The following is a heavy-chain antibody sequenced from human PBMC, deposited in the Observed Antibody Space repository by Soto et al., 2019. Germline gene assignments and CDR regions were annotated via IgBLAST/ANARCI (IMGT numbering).Heavy chain of an antibody. CDR3: ARSLFPYSSPPRTGPVPGIYFDY. V-gene: IGHV4-61*01. D-gene: IGHD6-13*01. CDR2: IYYSGST. J-gene: IGHJ4*02. Sequence: SETLSLTCTVSGGSVSSGSYYWSWIRQPPGKGLEWIGYIYYSGSTNYNPSLKSRVTISVDTSKNQFSLKLSPVTAADTAVYYCARSLFPYSSPPRTGPVPGIYFDYWGQGTLVTVSS. CDR1: GGSVSSGSYY.